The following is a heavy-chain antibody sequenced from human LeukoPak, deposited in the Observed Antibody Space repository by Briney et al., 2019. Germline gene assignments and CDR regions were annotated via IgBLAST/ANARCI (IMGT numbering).Heavy chain of an antibody. CDR3: TRSMATGYFDY. CDR2: IRSKANCYAT. J-gene: IGHJ4*02. D-gene: IGHD2/OR15-2a*01. Sequence: GRSLRLSCAASGFTFSGSAMHWVRQASGKGLEWVGRIRSKANCYATAYAASVKGRFTISRDDSKNTAYLQMNSLKTEDTAVYYCTRSMATGYFDYWGQGTLVTVSS. CDR1: GFTFSGSA. V-gene: IGHV3-73*01.